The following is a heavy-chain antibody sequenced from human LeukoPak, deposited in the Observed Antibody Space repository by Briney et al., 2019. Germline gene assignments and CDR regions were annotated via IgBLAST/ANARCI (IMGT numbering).Heavy chain of an antibody. CDR2: IYRDGST. CDR1: GFTVSSSY. CDR3: ASGRPMVRGVIDY. Sequence: GGSLRLSCAASGFTVSSSYMSWVRHAPGRGLECVSDIYRDGSTYYADSVKGRFTISRDNSRNTVYLQMNSLRAEDTAVYYCASGRPMVRGVIDYWGQGTLVTVSS. V-gene: IGHV3-53*01. D-gene: IGHD3-10*01. J-gene: IGHJ4*02.